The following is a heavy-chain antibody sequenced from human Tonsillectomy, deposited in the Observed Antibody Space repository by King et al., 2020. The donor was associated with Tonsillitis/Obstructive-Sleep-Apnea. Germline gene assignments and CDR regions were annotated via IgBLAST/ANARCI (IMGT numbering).Heavy chain of an antibody. D-gene: IGHD6-13*01. V-gene: IGHV3-9*01. CDR2: ISWNSGSI. J-gene: IGHJ4*02. CDR1: GFNFDDYA. Sequence: VQLVESGGGLVQPGRSLRLSCAASGFNFDDYAMHWVRQASGKGLEWVSGISWNSGSIGYADSVKGRFTISRDNAKNSLYLQMNSLRVEDTALYYCAKGAAGGTEYYFDYWGQGTLVTVSS. CDR3: AKGAAGGTEYYFDY.